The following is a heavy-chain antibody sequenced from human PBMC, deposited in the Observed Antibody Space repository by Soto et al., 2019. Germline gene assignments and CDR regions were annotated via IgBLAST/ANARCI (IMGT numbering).Heavy chain of an antibody. V-gene: IGHV1-24*01. CDR1: GYTLTELS. Sequence: ASVKVSCKVSGYTLTELSMHWVRQAPGKGLEWMGGFDPEDGETIYAQKFQGRVTMTEDTSTDTAYMELSSLRSEDTAVYYCATEAGGFYCGGGCYRAKAFDIWGHGTMVTVSS. J-gene: IGHJ3*02. CDR2: FDPEDGET. D-gene: IGHD2-21*02. CDR3: ATEAGGFYCGGGCYRAKAFDI.